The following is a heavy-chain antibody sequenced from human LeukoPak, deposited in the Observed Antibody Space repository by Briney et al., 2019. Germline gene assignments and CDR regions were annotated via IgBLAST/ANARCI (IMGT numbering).Heavy chain of an antibody. CDR3: AKDRTFFDP. Sequence: PGRSLRLSCAASGFIFNTYGMHWVRQAPGKGLEWVSVTSYDGSNKYYADSVKGRFTISRDNSKNTLYLQMNSLRGEDTAVYYCAKDRTFFDPWGQGTLVTVSS. J-gene: IGHJ5*02. D-gene: IGHD2/OR15-2a*01. CDR2: TSYDGSNK. V-gene: IGHV3-30*18. CDR1: GFIFNTYG.